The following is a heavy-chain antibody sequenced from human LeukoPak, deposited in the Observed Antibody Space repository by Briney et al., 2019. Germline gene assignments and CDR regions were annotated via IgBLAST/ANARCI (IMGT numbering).Heavy chain of an antibody. Sequence: PGRSLRLSCAASGFTFDDYAMHWVRQAPGKGLEWVSGISWNSGSIGYADSVKGRFTISRDNAKNSLYLQMNSLRAEDTALYYCARIGSGWYWDFWGQGTLVTVSS. CDR1: GFTFDDYA. CDR2: ISWNSGSI. V-gene: IGHV3-9*01. CDR3: ARIGSGWYWDF. J-gene: IGHJ4*02. D-gene: IGHD6-19*01.